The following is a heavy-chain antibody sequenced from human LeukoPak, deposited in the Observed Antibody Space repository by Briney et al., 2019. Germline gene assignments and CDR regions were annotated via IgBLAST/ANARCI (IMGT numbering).Heavy chain of an antibody. V-gene: IGHV4-39*01. Sequence: SETLSLICTVSDDSHSSSIYYLGWTRQPPGKGLEWIGSIYYSGSTYYNPSLKSRVFVSVDTSKNQFSLKLSSVTAADTAVYYCARLAYNGDYVNYWGQGTLVTVSS. D-gene: IGHD4-17*01. CDR2: IYYSGST. CDR1: DDSHSSSIYY. CDR3: ARLAYNGDYVNY. J-gene: IGHJ4*02.